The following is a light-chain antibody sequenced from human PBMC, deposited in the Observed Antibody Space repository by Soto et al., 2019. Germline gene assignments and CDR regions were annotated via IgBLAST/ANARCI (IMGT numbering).Light chain of an antibody. CDR3: QQYNSFWT. V-gene: IGKV1-5*01. Sequence: DIQMTQSPSTLSASVGARVTITCRASQSISSWLAWYQQKPGKAPRLLIYDASYLERGVPSRFSGSGSGTEFTLTISDLQPDDLAKYYCQQYNSFWTFGQGTKVEI. CDR1: QSISSW. CDR2: DAS. J-gene: IGKJ1*01.